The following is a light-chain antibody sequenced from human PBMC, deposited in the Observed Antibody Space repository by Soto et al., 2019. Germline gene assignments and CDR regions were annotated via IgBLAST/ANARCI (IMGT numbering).Light chain of an antibody. CDR3: QQRSNWPPT. Sequence: EIVVTQSPATLSLSTGERATLSCGASQSVSSYLAWYQQKPGQAPRLLIYDASTRATGIPARFSGSGSGTDFTLTITSLEPEDFAVYYCQQRSNWPPTFGQGTKVDIK. J-gene: IGKJ1*01. V-gene: IGKV3-11*01. CDR2: DAS. CDR1: QSVSSY.